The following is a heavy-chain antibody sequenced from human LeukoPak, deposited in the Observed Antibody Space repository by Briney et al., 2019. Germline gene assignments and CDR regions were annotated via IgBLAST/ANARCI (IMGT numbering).Heavy chain of an antibody. CDR1: GFTFSSYG. V-gene: IGHV3-30*18. D-gene: IGHD3-9*01. J-gene: IGHJ4*02. Sequence: GGSLRLSCAASGFTFSSYGMHWVRQAPGEGLEWVAVISYDGSNKYYADSVKGRFTISTDNSKNTLYLQMNSLRAEDTAVYYCAKSFFDWLLSPFDYWGQGTLVTVSS. CDR3: AKSFFDWLLSPFDY. CDR2: ISYDGSNK.